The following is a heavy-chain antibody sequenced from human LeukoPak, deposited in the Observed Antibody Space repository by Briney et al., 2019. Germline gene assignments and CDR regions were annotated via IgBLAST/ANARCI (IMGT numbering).Heavy chain of an antibody. CDR2: IYYTGSI. V-gene: IGHV4-59*08. J-gene: IGHJ5*02. CDR1: GGSISSYY. CDR3: ARHAIYSGGYSYWFDP. D-gene: IGHD1-26*01. Sequence: PSETLSLTCTVSGGSISSYYWSWIRQPPGKRLEWIAFIYYTGSINYNPSPKSRASISLDTSKNLCSLRLSSVTAADTAVYYCARHAIYSGGYSYWFDPWGLGTLVTVSS.